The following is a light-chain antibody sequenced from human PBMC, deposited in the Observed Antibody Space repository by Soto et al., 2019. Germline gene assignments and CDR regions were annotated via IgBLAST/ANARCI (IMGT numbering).Light chain of an antibody. CDR2: DTH. J-gene: IGLJ2*01. CDR1: SSNIENNY. V-gene: IGLV1-51*01. CDR3: GTWASSLSSVV. Sequence: QSVLTQPPSVSAAPGQKVTISCSGSSSNIENNYVSWYQQLPGTAPKLLMYDTHKRPSRIPERFSGSRSGTSATLGITGLQTGDEADYYCGTWASSLSSVVFGGGTKVTVL.